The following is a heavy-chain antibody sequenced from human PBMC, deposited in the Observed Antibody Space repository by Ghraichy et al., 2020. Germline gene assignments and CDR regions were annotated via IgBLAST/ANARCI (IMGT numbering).Heavy chain of an antibody. V-gene: IGHV4-59*12. Sequence: SETLSLTCTVSGGSISSYYWSWIRQPPGKGLEWIGYIYYSGSTNYNPSLKSRVTISVDTSKNQFSLKLSSVTAADTAVYYCAREAGYYVSSGLIPDAFDIWGQGTMVTVSS. CDR2: IYYSGST. J-gene: IGHJ3*02. CDR1: GGSISSYY. D-gene: IGHD3-22*01. CDR3: AREAGYYVSSGLIPDAFDI.